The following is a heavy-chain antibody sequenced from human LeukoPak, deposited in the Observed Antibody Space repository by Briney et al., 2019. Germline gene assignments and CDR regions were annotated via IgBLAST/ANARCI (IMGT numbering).Heavy chain of an antibody. Sequence: LSLTCTVSGGSISSYYWSWIRQPAGKGLEWVGFIRSKAYGGTTEYAASVKGRFTISRDDSKSIAYLQMNSLKTEDTAVYYCTRDESRYCSGGSCPLFDYWGQGTLVTVSS. V-gene: IGHV3-49*03. CDR3: TRDESRYCSGGSCPLFDY. CDR1: GGSISSYY. CDR2: IRSKAYGGTT. J-gene: IGHJ4*02. D-gene: IGHD2-15*01.